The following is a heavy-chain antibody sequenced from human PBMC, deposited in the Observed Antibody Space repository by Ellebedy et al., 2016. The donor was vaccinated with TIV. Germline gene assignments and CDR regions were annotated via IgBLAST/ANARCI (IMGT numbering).Heavy chain of an antibody. D-gene: IGHD4-17*01. CDR1: GFTFSSYV. CDR3: ARPMTTVTRGAFDI. J-gene: IGHJ3*02. CDR2: ISGSGGST. V-gene: IGHV3-23*01. Sequence: GESLKISCAASGFTFSSYVMSWVRQAPGKGLEWVSAISGSGGSTYYADSVKGRFTISRDNSKNTLYLQMNSLRAEDTAVYYCARPMTTVTRGAFDIWGQGTMVTVSS.